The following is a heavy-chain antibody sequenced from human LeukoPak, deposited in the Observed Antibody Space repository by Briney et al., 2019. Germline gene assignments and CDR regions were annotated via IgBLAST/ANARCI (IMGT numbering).Heavy chain of an antibody. Sequence: GASVKVSCKASGGTFSSYAISWVRQAPGQGLEWMGGIIPIFGTANYAQKFQGRVTITADESTSTAYMELSSLRSEDTAVYYCARGAGAGPDTIHFDYWGQGTLVTVSS. CDR1: GGTFSSYA. J-gene: IGHJ4*02. V-gene: IGHV1-69*13. CDR2: IIPIFGTA. CDR3: ARGAGAGPDTIHFDY. D-gene: IGHD6-13*01.